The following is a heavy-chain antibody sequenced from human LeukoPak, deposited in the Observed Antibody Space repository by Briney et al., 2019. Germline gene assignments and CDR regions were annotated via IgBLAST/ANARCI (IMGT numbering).Heavy chain of an antibody. CDR2: IYYSGST. CDR1: GASTSTHH. J-gene: IGHJ4*02. V-gene: IGHV4-30-4*08. Sequence: PSETLSLTCTVSGASTSTHHWSWIRQPPGKGLEWIGYIYYSGSTYYNPSLKSRVTISVDTSKNQFSLKLSSVTAADTAVYYCARTSYYYDSSGYYYPYYFDYWGQGTLVTVSS. D-gene: IGHD3-22*01. CDR3: ARTSYYYDSSGYYYPYYFDY.